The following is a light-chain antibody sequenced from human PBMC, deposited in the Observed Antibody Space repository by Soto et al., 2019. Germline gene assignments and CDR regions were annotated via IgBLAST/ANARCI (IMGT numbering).Light chain of an antibody. CDR1: SGDVGAYDY. J-gene: IGLJ1*01. CDR3: SSFAGSNNFPDV. Sequence: QSVLTQPPSASGSPGQSVTISCTGTSGDVGAYDYVSWYQQHPGKAPKLMIYEINKRPSGVPDRFSGSKSGNTASLTVSGLQAEDEADYYCSSFAGSNNFPDVFGTGTKVTVL. V-gene: IGLV2-8*01. CDR2: EIN.